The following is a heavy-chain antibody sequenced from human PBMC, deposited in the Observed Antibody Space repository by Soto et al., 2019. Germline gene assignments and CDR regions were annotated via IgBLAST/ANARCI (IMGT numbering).Heavy chain of an antibody. CDR1: GYTFTSYY. Sequence: GASVKVSCKASGYTFTSYYMHWVRQAPGQGLEWMGIINPSGGSTSYAQKFQGRVTMTRDTSTSTVYMELSSLRSEDTAVYYCARDPHGRSNWKYGGLDYWGQGNLVTVSS. D-gene: IGHD1-7*01. J-gene: IGHJ4*02. V-gene: IGHV1-46*01. CDR2: INPSGGST. CDR3: ARDPHGRSNWKYGGLDY.